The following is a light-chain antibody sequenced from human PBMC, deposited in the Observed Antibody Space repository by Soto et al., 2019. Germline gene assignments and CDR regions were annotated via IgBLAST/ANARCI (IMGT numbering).Light chain of an antibody. CDR3: QQYGSSPYT. Sequence: EIVLTQSPGTLSLSPGERATLSCRASQRVSSSYLAWYQQRPGQAPSLLIYGASNRATGIPDRFSGSGSGTDFTLTISRLEPEDIAVYYCQQYGSSPYTFVQGTKLEIK. J-gene: IGKJ2*01. CDR1: QRVSSSY. V-gene: IGKV3-20*01. CDR2: GAS.